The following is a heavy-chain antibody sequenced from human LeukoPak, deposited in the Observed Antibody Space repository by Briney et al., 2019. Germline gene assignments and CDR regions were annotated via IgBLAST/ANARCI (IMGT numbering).Heavy chain of an antibody. J-gene: IGHJ2*01. V-gene: IGHV4-34*01. Sequence: SETLSLTCAVYGGSFSGYYWSWIRQPPGKGLEWIGEINHSGSTNYNPSLKSRVTISVDTSKNQLSLMLTSVTAADTAMYYCARGSTDVYWYLDVWGRGTLVTVSS. CDR3: ARGSTDVYWYLDV. CDR1: GGSFSGYY. CDR2: INHSGST.